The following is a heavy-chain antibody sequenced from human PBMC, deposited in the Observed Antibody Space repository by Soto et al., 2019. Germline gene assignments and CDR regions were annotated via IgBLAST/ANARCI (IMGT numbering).Heavy chain of an antibody. CDR2: IMPIFRTP. Sequence: QVQLEQSGAEVKQPGSSVRVSCKASGGTFSNSAISWVRQAPGQGLEWMGGIMPIFRTPDYAQKFQGRVTLTADESTSTAYMELHGLTSDDTAMYYCSRDKDRLQLGGNYYYILDVWGQGTTVTVSS. J-gene: IGHJ6*02. D-gene: IGHD5-12*01. CDR1: GGTFSNSA. CDR3: SRDKDRLQLGGNYYYILDV. V-gene: IGHV1-69*12.